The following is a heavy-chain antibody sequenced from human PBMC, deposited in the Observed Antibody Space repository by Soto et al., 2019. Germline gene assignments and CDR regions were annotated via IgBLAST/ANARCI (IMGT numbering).Heavy chain of an antibody. Sequence: ASETLSLTCAVSGYSISNGYYWGWIRQPPGKGLEWIGSIYHSGNTFCNPSLKSRVTISVDMSRNQFSLKLSSVTAADTAVYYCARVAYFDTTGYYYYFDYWGQGALVTVSS. D-gene: IGHD3-22*01. V-gene: IGHV4-38-2*01. CDR1: GYSISNGYY. J-gene: IGHJ4*02. CDR3: ARVAYFDTTGYYYYFDY. CDR2: IYHSGNT.